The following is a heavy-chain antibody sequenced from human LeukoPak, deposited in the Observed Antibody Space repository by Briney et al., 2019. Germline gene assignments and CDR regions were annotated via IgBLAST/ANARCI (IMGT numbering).Heavy chain of an antibody. J-gene: IGHJ2*01. Sequence: SETLSLTCAVYGGSFSGYYWGWIRQPPGKGLEWIGSIYYSGSTYYNPSLKSRVTISVDTSKNQFSLKLSSVTAADTAVYYCARLKGSSSWYGYWYFDLWGRGTLVTVSS. CDR3: ARLKGSSSWYGYWYFDL. CDR1: GGSFSGYY. D-gene: IGHD6-13*01. CDR2: IYYSGST. V-gene: IGHV4-39*01.